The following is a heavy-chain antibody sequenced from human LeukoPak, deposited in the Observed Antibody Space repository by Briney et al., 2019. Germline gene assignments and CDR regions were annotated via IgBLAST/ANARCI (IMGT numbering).Heavy chain of an antibody. CDR3: ARDTTDYYYMDV. D-gene: IGHD2/OR15-2a*01. V-gene: IGHV3-11*04. CDR2: ISTSGSVI. J-gene: IGHJ6*03. Sequence: GGSLRLSCAAAGFTFTDYYMTWIRQAPGKGLEGVSYISTSGSVIHYADSVKGRFTISRDNAKNLVYLQMKSLRAEDTAVYFCARDTTDYYYMDVWGKGTTVTVSS. CDR1: GFTFTDYY.